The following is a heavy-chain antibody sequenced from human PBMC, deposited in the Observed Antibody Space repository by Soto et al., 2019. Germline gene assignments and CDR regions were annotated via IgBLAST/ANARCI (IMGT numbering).Heavy chain of an antibody. J-gene: IGHJ6*01. V-gene: IGHV3-30-3*01. D-gene: IGHD3-9*01. Sequence: QVHLVESGGGVVQPGRSLRLSCAASGFTFSNYAMHWVRQAPGKGLEWVAVISYDGSDKYNANSVKGRFTISRDNSKNSLYLQMNLLRAEDTAVYYCARDTGPTGYSYYPFGMHVW. CDR3: ARDTGPTGYSYYPFGMHV. CDR2: ISYDGSDK. CDR1: GFTFSNYA.